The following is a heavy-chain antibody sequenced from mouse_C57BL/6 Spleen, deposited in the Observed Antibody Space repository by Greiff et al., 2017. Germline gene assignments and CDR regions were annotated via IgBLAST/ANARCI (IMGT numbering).Heavy chain of an antibody. CDR3: TGGIYSFDY. J-gene: IGHJ2*01. Sequence: VQLQQSGAELVRPGASVTLSCKASGYTFTDYEMHWVKQTPVHGLEWIGAITPETGGTAYNQKFKGQAILTADKSSSTAYMELSSLPSEGSAVYYCTGGIYSFDYWGQGTTLTVSS. V-gene: IGHV1-15*01. CDR2: ITPETGGT. D-gene: IGHD2-12*01. CDR1: GYTFTDYE.